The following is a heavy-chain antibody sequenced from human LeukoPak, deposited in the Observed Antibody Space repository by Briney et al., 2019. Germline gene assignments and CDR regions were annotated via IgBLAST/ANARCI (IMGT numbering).Heavy chain of an antibody. Sequence: GASVKVSCKASGYTFTSYAMHWVRQAPGQRLEWRGWINVGNGNTKYSQKFQGRVTITRDTSASTAYMELSSLGSEDTAVYYCARGPYCSGGSCYSWVYYMDVWGKGTTVTVSS. CDR3: ARGPYCSGGSCYSWVYYMDV. J-gene: IGHJ6*03. D-gene: IGHD2-15*01. CDR1: GYTFTSYA. V-gene: IGHV1-3*01. CDR2: INVGNGNT.